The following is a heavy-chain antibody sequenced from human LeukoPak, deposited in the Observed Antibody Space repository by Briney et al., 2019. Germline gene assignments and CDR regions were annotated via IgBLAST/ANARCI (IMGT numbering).Heavy chain of an antibody. V-gene: IGHV3-23*01. CDR2: ISGSGGTT. CDR3: AKHSGYSPRGWFDP. J-gene: IGHJ5*02. CDR1: GFTFTSYA. D-gene: IGHD6-13*01. Sequence: PGGSLRLSCAASGFTFTSYAMSWVRQAPGKGLEWVSAISGSGGTTYYADSVKGRFTISRDNSKNTLYLQMNSLRAEDTAVYYCAKHSGYSPRGWFDPWGQGTLVTVSS.